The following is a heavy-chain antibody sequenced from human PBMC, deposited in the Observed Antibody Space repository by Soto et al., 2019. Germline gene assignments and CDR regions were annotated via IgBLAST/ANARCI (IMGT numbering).Heavy chain of an antibody. V-gene: IGHV3-23*01. J-gene: IGHJ1*01. CDR1: GFTFSNYA. CDR3: ARESEH. CDR2: ITGSAGGT. Sequence: ETLRLSCAASGFTFSNYAMSWVRQAPGKGLEWVSTITGSAGGTYYADSMKGRFTISRDNSKSTLYLQMYSLRVEDTAVYYCARESEHWGQGTLVTVSS.